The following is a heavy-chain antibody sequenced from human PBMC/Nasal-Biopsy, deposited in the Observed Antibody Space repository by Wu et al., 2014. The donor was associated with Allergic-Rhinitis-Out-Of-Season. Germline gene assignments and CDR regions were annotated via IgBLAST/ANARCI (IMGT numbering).Heavy chain of an antibody. D-gene: IGHD3-10*01. CDR2: ISGSGSNT. J-gene: IGHJ6*02. CDR1: GFSFSNYA. V-gene: IGHV3-23*01. CDR3: AKGRGSGQYGMDV. Sequence: AASGFSFSNYAMTWVRQAPGKGLEWVSSISGSGSNTYYADAVKGRFTISRDNSKNTLFLQMISLRAEDTAVYFCAKGRGSGQYGMDVWGQGTTVTVSS.